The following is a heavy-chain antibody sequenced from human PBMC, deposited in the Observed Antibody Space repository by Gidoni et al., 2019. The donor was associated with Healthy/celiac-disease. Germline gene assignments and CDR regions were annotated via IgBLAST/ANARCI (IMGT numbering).Heavy chain of an antibody. J-gene: IGHJ5*02. Sequence: QVQMVQSGAEVKKPGSSLKVSCKASGGTFSSYAISWVRQAPGQGLEWSGGIIPSFGTANYAQKFQGRVTITADESTSTAYMELSSLRSEDTAVYYCARDGRIAGINWFDPWGQGTLVTVSS. D-gene: IGHD6-13*01. CDR3: ARDGRIAGINWFDP. CDR2: IIPSFGTA. V-gene: IGHV1-69*01. CDR1: GGTFSSYA.